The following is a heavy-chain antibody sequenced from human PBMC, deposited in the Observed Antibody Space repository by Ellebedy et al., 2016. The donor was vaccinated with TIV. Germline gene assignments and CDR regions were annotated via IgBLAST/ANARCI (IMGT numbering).Heavy chain of an antibody. D-gene: IGHD3-9*01. Sequence: ASVKVSCKASGYTFTSYGISWVRQAPGQGLEWMGWISAYNGNTNYAQKLQGRVTMTTDTSTSTAYMELRSLRSDDTAVYYCARATSPLRYFGLWYFDLWGRGTLVTVSS. J-gene: IGHJ2*01. CDR3: ARATSPLRYFGLWYFDL. CDR2: ISAYNGNT. CDR1: GYTFTSYG. V-gene: IGHV1-18*01.